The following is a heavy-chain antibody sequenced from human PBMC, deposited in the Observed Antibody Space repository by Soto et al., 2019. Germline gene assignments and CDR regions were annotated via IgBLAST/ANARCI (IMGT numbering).Heavy chain of an antibody. CDR2: INTDNGDA. Sequence: ASVKVSCKASGYTFTSYSIHWVRQAPGQGLEWIGWINTDNGDAKYSQKFQGRVTVTRDTSETTAHMEVSSLRSEDTAVYYCARVAPGAEAWFGPRGQGTLVTSPQ. CDR1: GYTFTSYS. J-gene: IGHJ5*02. CDR3: ARVAPGAEAWFGP. V-gene: IGHV1-3*04. D-gene: IGHD2-2*01.